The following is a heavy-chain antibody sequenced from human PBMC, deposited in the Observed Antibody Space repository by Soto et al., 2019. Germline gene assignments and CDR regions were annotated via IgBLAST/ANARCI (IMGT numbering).Heavy chain of an antibody. Sequence: GGSLRLSCTASGFNTRFYSMSWVRQTPGKGLEWVAALSRSGGATYYADSVRGRFTISRDASKDTLFLQMSNLRAEDTALYYCAKDYTVAADPSSVILFDYWGQGALVTVSS. D-gene: IGHD2-15*01. J-gene: IGHJ4*02. CDR1: GFNTRFYS. V-gene: IGHV3-23*01. CDR3: AKDYTVAADPSSVILFDY. CDR2: LSRSGGAT.